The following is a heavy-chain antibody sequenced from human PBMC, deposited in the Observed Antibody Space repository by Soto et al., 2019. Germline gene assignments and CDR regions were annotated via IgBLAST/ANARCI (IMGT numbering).Heavy chain of an antibody. CDR3: AGQHQWLDS. CDR1: GDSVSSNSAA. Sequence: SQTLSLTCAISGDSVSSNSAAWNWIRQSPSRGLEWLGRTFYRSKWHNDYAVSVKSRIIIKPDTSKNQFSLQLTSVTPEDTAVYYCAGQHQWLDSWGQGTLVTVSS. V-gene: IGHV6-1*01. CDR2: TFYRSKWHN. D-gene: IGHD6-19*01. J-gene: IGHJ4*02.